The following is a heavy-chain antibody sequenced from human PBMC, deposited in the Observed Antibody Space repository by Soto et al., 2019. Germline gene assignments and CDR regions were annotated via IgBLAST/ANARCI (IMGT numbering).Heavy chain of an antibody. V-gene: IGHV1-69*06. CDR2: IIPIFGTA. Sequence: QVQLVQSGAEVKKPGSSVKVSCKASGGTFSSYAISWVRQAPGQGLEWMGGIIPIFGTANYAQKFQGRVTITADKSTSTAYMELSSLRSEDTAVYYCASNAVVVAATYYGMDVWGQGTTVTVSS. D-gene: IGHD2-15*01. CDR1: GGTFSSYA. J-gene: IGHJ6*02. CDR3: ASNAVVVAATYYGMDV.